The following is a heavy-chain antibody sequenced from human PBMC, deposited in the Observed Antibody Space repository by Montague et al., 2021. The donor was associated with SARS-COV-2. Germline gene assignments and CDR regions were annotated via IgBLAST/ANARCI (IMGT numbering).Heavy chain of an antibody. CDR1: GGSIRSSSYY. CDR2: IYYSGST. V-gene: IGHV4-39*01. D-gene: IGHD3-10*01. J-gene: IGHJ3*01. CDR3: ARPASGIGNAFDV. Sequence: SETLSLTCTVSGGSIRSSSYYWGWIRQPPGKGLEWIGNIYYSGSTYYNPSLKSRVTISVDTSKDQFSLNLNSVTVADTAIYFCARPASGIGNAFDVWGQGAMVNVSS.